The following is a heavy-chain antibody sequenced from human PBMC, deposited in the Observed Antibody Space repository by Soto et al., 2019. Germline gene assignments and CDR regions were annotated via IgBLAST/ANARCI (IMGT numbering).Heavy chain of an antibody. V-gene: IGHV4-31*03. CDR3: ASRDYGYTFNI. D-gene: IGHD4-17*01. CDR1: GGSVTGGGFC. J-gene: IGHJ3*02. CDR2: MCYSGST. Sequence: KASETLSLTCTVSGGSVTGGGFCWSWIRQHPGEGLEFIGYMCYSGSTNYNPSLKSRVAISIDTSKNQFSLTLTFVTAADTAVYYCASRDYGYTFNIWGQGTMVTVSS.